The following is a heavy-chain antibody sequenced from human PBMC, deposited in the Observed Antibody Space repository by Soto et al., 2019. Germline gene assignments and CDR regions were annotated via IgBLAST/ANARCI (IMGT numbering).Heavy chain of an antibody. CDR2: IYTSGST. V-gene: IGHV4-4*07. J-gene: IGHJ6*02. Sequence: NPSETLSLTCTVSGGSISSYYWSWIRQPAGKGLEWIGRIYTSGSTNYNPSLKSRVTMSVDTSKNQFSLKLSSVTAADTAVYYCARDQWGPGGLHYYYYGMDVWGQGTTVTVSS. CDR1: GGSISSYY. D-gene: IGHD7-27*01. CDR3: ARDQWGPGGLHYYYYGMDV.